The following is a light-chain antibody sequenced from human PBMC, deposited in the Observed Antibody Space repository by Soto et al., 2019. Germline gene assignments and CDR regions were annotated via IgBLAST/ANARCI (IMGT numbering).Light chain of an antibody. Sequence: DIVMTQSPDSLAVSLGERATINCKSSQSILDSPNNKNYLAWYQQKPGQPPKLLISWASTRESGVPERFSRSRSGTNFTLTISSLQAEDVAVYYCQQYYSALITFGQATRLEIK. CDR2: WAS. V-gene: IGKV4-1*01. CDR1: QSILDSPNNKNY. CDR3: QQYYSALIT. J-gene: IGKJ5*01.